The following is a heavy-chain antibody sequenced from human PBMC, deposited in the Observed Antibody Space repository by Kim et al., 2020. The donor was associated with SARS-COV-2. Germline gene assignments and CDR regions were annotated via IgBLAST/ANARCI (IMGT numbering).Heavy chain of an antibody. CDR3: ATHLTSSAVVLAATPRGH. Sequence: GGSLRLSCAASGFTFNNAWMTWVRQAPGKGLDWVGRIKSKTDGATTEYATAVKGRFTLSRDDSKNTLYLEMKSLETEDTAVYYCATHLTSSAVVLAATPRGHWGPGILVTVSS. CDR2: IKSKTDGATT. J-gene: IGHJ4*02. CDR1: GFTFNNAW. V-gene: IGHV3-15*01. D-gene: IGHD2-15*01.